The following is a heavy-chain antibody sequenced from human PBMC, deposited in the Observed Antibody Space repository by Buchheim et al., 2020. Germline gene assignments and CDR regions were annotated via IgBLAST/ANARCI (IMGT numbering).Heavy chain of an antibody. V-gene: IGHV3-74*01. CDR1: GFTFSDLW. CDR3: ARDPLLNGGTLDY. J-gene: IGHJ4*02. D-gene: IGHD1-1*01. CDR2: IKSDGSRK. Sequence: EVQLVESGGGLVQPGGSLRLSCATSGFTFSDLWMHWVRQTPGKGLMWVSRIKSDGSRKIYGESVKGRFTVSRDKDKNTLYLQMNSLRAEDTGVYYCARDPLLNGGTLDYWGQGT.